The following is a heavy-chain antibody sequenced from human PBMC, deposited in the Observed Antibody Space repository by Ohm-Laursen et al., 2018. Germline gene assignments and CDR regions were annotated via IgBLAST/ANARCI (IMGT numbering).Heavy chain of an antibody. CDR1: GGSISGYY. V-gene: IGHV4-59*08. Sequence: GTLSLTCTVSGGSISGYYWSWIRQPPGKGLEWIGYIYYSGSTNYNPSLKSRVTISVDTSKNQFSLKLSSVTAADTAVYYCARHNYGDYVEAFDIWGQGTMVTVSS. CDR2: IYYSGST. CDR3: ARHNYGDYVEAFDI. J-gene: IGHJ3*02. D-gene: IGHD4-17*01.